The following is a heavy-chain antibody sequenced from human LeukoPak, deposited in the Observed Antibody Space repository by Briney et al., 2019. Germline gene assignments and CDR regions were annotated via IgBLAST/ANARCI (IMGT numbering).Heavy chain of an antibody. J-gene: IGHJ4*02. CDR2: ISGGGVST. Sequence: GGSVRLSCAASGFTFSSYGMSWVRQAPEKGLQWVSAISGGGVSTYYADSVRGRFTISRDNSKNTLYLQMNSLRAEDTAVYYCARKVAAPDYWGQGTLVTVSS. CDR3: ARKVAAPDY. CDR1: GFTFSSYG. V-gene: IGHV3-23*01. D-gene: IGHD6-19*01.